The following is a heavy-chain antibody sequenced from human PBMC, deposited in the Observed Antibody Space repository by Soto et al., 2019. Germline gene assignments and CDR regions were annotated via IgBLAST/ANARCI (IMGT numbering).Heavy chain of an antibody. Sequence: QVQLVESGGGVVQPGRSLRLSCAASGFTFSSYGMHWVRQAPGKGLEWVAVIWYDGSNKYYADSVKGRFTISRDNSKNTLYLQMNSLRAEDTAVYYCASAATHCSGGSCYYYYYYMDVWGKGTTVTVSS. D-gene: IGHD2-15*01. CDR2: IWYDGSNK. V-gene: IGHV3-33*01. CDR1: GFTFSSYG. CDR3: ASAATHCSGGSCYYYYYYMDV. J-gene: IGHJ6*03.